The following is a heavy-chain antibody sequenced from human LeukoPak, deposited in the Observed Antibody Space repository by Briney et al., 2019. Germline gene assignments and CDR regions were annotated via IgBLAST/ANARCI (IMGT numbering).Heavy chain of an antibody. CDR2: IYYSGST. J-gene: IGHJ6*03. CDR3: ARDKVARPYYYYMDV. Sequence: PSETLSLTCTVSGGSISSSSYYWGWIRQPPGKGLEWIGSIYYSGSTYYNPSLRSRVTISVDTSKNQFSLKLSSVTAADTAVYYCARDKVARPYYYYMDVWGKGTTVTVSS. V-gene: IGHV4-39*07. D-gene: IGHD2-15*01. CDR1: GGSISSSSYY.